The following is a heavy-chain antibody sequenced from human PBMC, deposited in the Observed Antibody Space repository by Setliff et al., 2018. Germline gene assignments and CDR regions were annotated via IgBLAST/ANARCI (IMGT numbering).Heavy chain of an antibody. J-gene: IGHJ5*02. D-gene: IGHD3-22*01. V-gene: IGHV1-2*02. CDR1: GYTFSRNY. CDR3: ARVAPHYYDSSGTNWFDP. Sequence: ASVKVSCKAYGYTFSRNYITWVRQAPGRGLEWMGWINPNSGGTNYAQKFQGRVTMTRDTSISTAYMELSRLRSDDTAVYYCARVAPHYYDSSGTNWFDPWGQGTLVTVSS. CDR2: INPNSGGT.